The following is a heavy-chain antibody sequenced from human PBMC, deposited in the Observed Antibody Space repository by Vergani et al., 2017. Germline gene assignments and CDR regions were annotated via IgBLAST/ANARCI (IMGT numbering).Heavy chain of an antibody. D-gene: IGHD5-12*01. V-gene: IGHV3-9*03. CDR2: ISWNSGAV. CDR3: TKGSVYYHDSAGHGYDPYTGVDL. Sequence: EVDLVESGGGLAQPGGSLRLSCEASGITFWKFGMHWVRQGPGKGLEWVSGISWNSGAVDYADSVRGRFTISRDNAKNSLFLEMNRLRFEDMAVYFCTKGSVYYHDSAGHGYDPYTGVDLWVQGTLVTVSS. J-gene: IGHJ3*01. CDR1: GITFWKFG.